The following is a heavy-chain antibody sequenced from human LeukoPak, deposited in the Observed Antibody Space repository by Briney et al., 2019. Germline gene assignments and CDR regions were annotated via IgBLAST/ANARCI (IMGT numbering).Heavy chain of an antibody. Sequence: SETLSLTCTVSGGXTSSSTYFWDWIRQPPGKGLEWIGNIYDSGSTHYNPSLKSRVTISVDTSKNQFSLKLNSVTAADTAVYYCATHRRSGSGGSENAFEIWGLGTMVTVSS. V-gene: IGHV4-39*01. D-gene: IGHD5-12*01. J-gene: IGHJ3*02. CDR1: GGXTSSSTYF. CDR2: IYDSGST. CDR3: ATHRRSGSGGSENAFEI.